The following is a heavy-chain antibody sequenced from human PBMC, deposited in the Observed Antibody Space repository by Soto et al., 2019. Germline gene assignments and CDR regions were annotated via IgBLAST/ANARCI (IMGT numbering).Heavy chain of an antibody. CDR3: ERDLGKYDKHDFDN. CDR1: RFSLSTYW. V-gene: IGHV3-74*01. J-gene: IGHJ4*02. CDR2: INSDGGIT. Sequence: EVQLVESGGGLVQPGGSLRLSCVASRFSLSTYWMYWVRQAPGKGLMWVSRINSDGGITNYADSVKGRFTISRDNAKNTLYLQMSSLRDAAAAVYYCERDLGKYDKHDFDNWGQGTMVTVSS. D-gene: IGHD3-9*01.